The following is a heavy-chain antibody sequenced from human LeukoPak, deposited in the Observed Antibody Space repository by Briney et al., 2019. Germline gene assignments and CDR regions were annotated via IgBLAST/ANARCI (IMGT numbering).Heavy chain of an antibody. J-gene: IGHJ6*03. CDR1: GYTFTSYG. V-gene: IGHV1-18*01. D-gene: IGHD3-3*01. CDR2: ISAYNGNT. Sequence: ASVKVSCKASGYTFTSYGISWVRQAPGQGLEWMGWISAYNGNTNYAQKLQGRATMTTDTSTSTAYMELRSLRSDDTAVYYCARDYPDDDFWSGYYRYYYYYYMDVWGKGTTVTVSS. CDR3: ARDYPDDDFWSGYYRYYYYYYMDV.